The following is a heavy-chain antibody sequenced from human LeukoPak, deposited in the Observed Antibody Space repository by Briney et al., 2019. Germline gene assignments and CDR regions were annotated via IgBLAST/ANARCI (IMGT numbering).Heavy chain of an antibody. CDR1: GFTFSSYA. CDR3: ATNPDYGDYSY. Sequence: GGSLRLSCAASGFTFSSYAMHWFRQAPGKGLKWVSGISWSSGSISYADSVKGRFTISRDNAKNSLYLQMNSLRAEDTALYYCATNPDYGDYSYWGQGTLVTVSS. CDR2: ISWSSGSI. V-gene: IGHV3-9*01. D-gene: IGHD4-17*01. J-gene: IGHJ4*02.